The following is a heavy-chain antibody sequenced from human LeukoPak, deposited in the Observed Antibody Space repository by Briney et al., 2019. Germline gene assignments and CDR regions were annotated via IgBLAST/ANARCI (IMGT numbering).Heavy chain of an antibody. J-gene: IGHJ4*02. Sequence: SETLSLTCTVSGGSISSSSFYWGWIRQPPGKGLEWIGYIYYSGSTNYNPSLKSRVTISVDTSKNQFSLKLSSVTAADTAVYYCARLGEMATFFDYWGQGTLVTVSS. CDR3: ARLGEMATFFDY. D-gene: IGHD5-24*01. CDR1: GGSISSSSFY. CDR2: IYYSGST. V-gene: IGHV4-61*05.